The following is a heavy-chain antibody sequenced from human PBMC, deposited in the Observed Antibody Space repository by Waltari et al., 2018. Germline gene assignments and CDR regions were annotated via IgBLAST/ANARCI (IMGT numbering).Heavy chain of an antibody. Sequence: QLQLQESGPGLLKPSETLSLTCAVYGGSFSGYYWRWIRQPPGKGLEWIGEINHSGSTNYNPSLKSRVTISVDTSKNQFSLKLSSVTAADTAVYYCARGWNGRYSRTNDAFDIWGQGTMVTVSS. J-gene: IGHJ3*02. CDR1: GGSFSGYY. D-gene: IGHD6-13*01. CDR2: INHSGST. V-gene: IGHV4-34*01. CDR3: ARGWNGRYSRTNDAFDI.